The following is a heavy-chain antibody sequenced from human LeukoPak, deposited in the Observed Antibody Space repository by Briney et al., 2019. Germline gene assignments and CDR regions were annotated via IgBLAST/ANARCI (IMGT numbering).Heavy chain of an antibody. CDR1: GFTFSSYS. CDR2: ISSSSSTI. J-gene: IGHJ6*02. CDR3: ARDEEQQLVGGYRVGGWVYYYGMDV. V-gene: IGHV3-48*01. D-gene: IGHD6-13*01. Sequence: GGSLRLSCAASGFTFSSYSMNWVRQAPGKGLEWVSYISSSSSTIYYADSVKGRFTISRDNAKNSLYLQMNSLRAEDTAVYYCARDEEQQLVGGYRVGGWVYYYGMDVWGQGTTVTVSS.